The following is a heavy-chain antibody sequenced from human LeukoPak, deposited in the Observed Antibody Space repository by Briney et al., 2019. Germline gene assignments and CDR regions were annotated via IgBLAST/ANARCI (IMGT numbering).Heavy chain of an antibody. CDR3: TTPNEGNWFDP. CDR1: GFTFSDSA. D-gene: IGHD2-8*01. Sequence: GGSLKLSCAASGFTFSDSAIHWVRQASGKGLEWVDRIRDKGYGHATAYAASVKGRFTLSRDDSKNTAYLQMNSLKTEDTALYYCTTPNEGNWFDPWGQGTLVTVSS. CDR2: IRDKGYGHAT. V-gene: IGHV3-73*01. J-gene: IGHJ5*02.